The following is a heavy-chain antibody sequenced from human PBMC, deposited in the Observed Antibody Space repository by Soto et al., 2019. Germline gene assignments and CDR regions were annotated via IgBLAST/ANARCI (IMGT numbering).Heavy chain of an antibody. CDR3: ARGGYSSSNDY. Sequence: PGGSLRLSCAASGFTFSSYWMSWVRQAPGKGPEWVANIKQDGSEKYYVDSVKGRFTISRDNAKNSLYLQMNSLRAEDTAVYYCARGGYSSSNDYWGQGTLVTVSS. V-gene: IGHV3-7*03. J-gene: IGHJ4*02. D-gene: IGHD6-6*01. CDR2: IKQDGSEK. CDR1: GFTFSSYW.